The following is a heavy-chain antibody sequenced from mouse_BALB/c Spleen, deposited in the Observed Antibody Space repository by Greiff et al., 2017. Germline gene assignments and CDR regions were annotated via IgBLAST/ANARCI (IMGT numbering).Heavy chain of an antibody. D-gene: IGHD2-3*01. CDR2: IWAGGST. CDR3: ARERFYDGYYPLFDY. Sequence: QVQLKQSGPGLVAPSQSLSITCTVSGFSLTSYGVHWVRQPPGKGLEWLGVIWAGGSTNYNSALMSRLSISKDNSKSQVFLKMNSLQTDVTAMYYCARERFYDGYYPLFDYWGQGTTLTVSS. J-gene: IGHJ2*01. CDR1: GFSLTSYG. V-gene: IGHV2-9*02.